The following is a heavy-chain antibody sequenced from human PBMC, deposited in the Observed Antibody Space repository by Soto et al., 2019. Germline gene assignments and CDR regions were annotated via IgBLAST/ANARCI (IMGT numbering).Heavy chain of an antibody. J-gene: IGHJ5*02. V-gene: IGHV4-59*01. D-gene: IGHD5-12*01. CDR2: IYYSGST. CDR3: ARVWDGGYAALSGWFDP. Sequence: SETLSLTCTVSGGSISSYYWSWIRQPPGKGLEWIGYIYYSGSTNYNPSLKSRVTISVDTSKNQFSLKLSSVTAADTAVYYCARVWDGGYAALSGWFDPWGQGTLVTVSS. CDR1: GGSISSYY.